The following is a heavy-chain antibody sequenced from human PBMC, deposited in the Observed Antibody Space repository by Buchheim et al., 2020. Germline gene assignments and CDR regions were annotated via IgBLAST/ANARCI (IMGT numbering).Heavy chain of an antibody. CDR2: ISYDGSNK. D-gene: IGHD5-18*01. J-gene: IGHJ4*02. Sequence: QVQLVESGGGVVQPGRSLRLSCAASGFTFSSYGMHWVRQAPGKGLEWVAVISYDGSNKYYADSVKGRFTISRDNSKNTLYLQMNSLRAEDTAVYHCARSNNYGYLGGLGKDYWGQGTL. V-gene: IGHV3-30*03. CDR1: GFTFSSYG. CDR3: ARSNNYGYLGGLGKDY.